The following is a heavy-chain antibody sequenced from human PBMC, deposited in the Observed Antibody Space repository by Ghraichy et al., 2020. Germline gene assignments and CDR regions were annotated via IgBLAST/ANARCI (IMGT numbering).Heavy chain of an antibody. CDR1: GFTFRSYA. CDR3: VKGTGGDDWAFDI. Sequence: GGSLRLSCAASGFTFRSYAMSWVRQAPGKGLEWVSGVSGSGRTTFYADSVKGRFTISRDNSKNTLSLQMNSLRAEDTAIYYCVKGTGGDDWAFDIWGQGTMVTVSS. D-gene: IGHD2-21*02. V-gene: IGHV3-23*01. J-gene: IGHJ3*02. CDR2: VSGSGRTT.